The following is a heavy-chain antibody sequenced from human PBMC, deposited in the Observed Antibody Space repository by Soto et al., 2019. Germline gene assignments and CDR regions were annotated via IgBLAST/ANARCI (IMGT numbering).Heavy chain of an antibody. CDR1: GFTFSSYD. V-gene: IGHV3-13*01. J-gene: IGHJ6*02. CDR2: IGTAGDT. D-gene: IGHD5-12*01. CDR3: ARARWLQYGHLGDGMDV. Sequence: VQLVESGGGLVKPGGSLRLSCAASGFTFSSYDMHWVRQATGKGLEWVSAIGTAGDTYYPGSVKGRFTISRENAKNSLYLQMNSLRAGDTAVYYCARARWLQYGHLGDGMDVWGQGTTVTVSS.